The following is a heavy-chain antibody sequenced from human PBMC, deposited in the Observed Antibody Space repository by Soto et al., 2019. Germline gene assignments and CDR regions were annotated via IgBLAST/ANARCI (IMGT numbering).Heavy chain of an antibody. Sequence: SETLSLTCTVSGGSISSGGYYWSWIRQHPGKGLEWIGYIYYSGSTYYNPSLKSRVTISVDTSKNQFSLKLSSVTAADTAVYYCARVGDFADLSETNNWFDPWGQGTLVTVSS. V-gene: IGHV4-31*03. D-gene: IGHD1-20*01. CDR3: ARVGDFADLSETNNWFDP. J-gene: IGHJ5*02. CDR1: GGSISSGGYY. CDR2: IYYSGST.